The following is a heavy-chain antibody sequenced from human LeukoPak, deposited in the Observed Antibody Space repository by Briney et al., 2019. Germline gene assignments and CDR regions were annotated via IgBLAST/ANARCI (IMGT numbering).Heavy chain of an antibody. Sequence: ASVKVSCKASGYTFTGYYMHWVRQAPGQGLEWMGRINPNSGGTNYAQKFQGRVTMTRDTSTSTAYMELSRLRSDDTAVYYCARAGEWLVDYFDYWGQGTLVTVSS. D-gene: IGHD6-19*01. CDR2: INPNSGGT. CDR3: ARAGEWLVDYFDY. V-gene: IGHV1-2*06. J-gene: IGHJ4*02. CDR1: GYTFTGYY.